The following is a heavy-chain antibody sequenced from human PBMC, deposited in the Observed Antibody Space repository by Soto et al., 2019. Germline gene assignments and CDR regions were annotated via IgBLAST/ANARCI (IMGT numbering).Heavy chain of an antibody. J-gene: IGHJ3*02. CDR1: GYTFTGYY. CDR3: ARGTFYDILTGSRGTDAFDI. Sequence: ASVKVSCKASGYTFTGYYMHWVRQAPGQGLEWMGWINPNSGGTNYAQKFQGWVTMTRDTSISTAYMELSRLRSDDTAVYYCARGTFYDILTGSRGTDAFDIWGQGTMVTVSS. D-gene: IGHD3-9*01. CDR2: INPNSGGT. V-gene: IGHV1-2*04.